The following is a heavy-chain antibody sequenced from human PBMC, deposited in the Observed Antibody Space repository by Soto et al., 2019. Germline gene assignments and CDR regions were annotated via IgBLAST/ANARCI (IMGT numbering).Heavy chain of an antibody. J-gene: IGHJ5*02. CDR2: SYYSGTT. CDR1: GASMSVHSCS. Sequence: SEALSLTCTVYGASMSVHSCSWTGMPQPPGKGLEWIGSSYYSGTTYFNPSLKSRATISVDTSKNQFSLRLTSVTAADAAIYYCTRRYNSNDNYFDPWGPGALVTVSS. V-gene: IGHV4-39*01. D-gene: IGHD3-9*01. CDR3: TRRYNSNDNYFDP.